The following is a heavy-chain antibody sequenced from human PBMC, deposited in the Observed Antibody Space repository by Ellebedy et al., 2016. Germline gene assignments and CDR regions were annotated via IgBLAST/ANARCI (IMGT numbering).Heavy chain of an antibody. CDR3: AQGLRYSSSSHYYYYVMDV. CDR2: IIPIFGTA. CDR1: GGTFNNYA. D-gene: IGHD6-13*01. V-gene: IGHV1-69*13. J-gene: IGHJ6*02. Sequence: ASVKVSCKASGGTFNNYAFSWVRQAPGQGLEWMGGIIPIFGTADYAQKFQGRVTITADESTRTAYMDLSSLRSEDTAVYYCAQGLRYSSSSHYYYYVMDVWGQGTTVTVSS.